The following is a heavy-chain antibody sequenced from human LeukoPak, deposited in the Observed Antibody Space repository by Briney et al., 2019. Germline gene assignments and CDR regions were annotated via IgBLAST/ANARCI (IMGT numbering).Heavy chain of an antibody. CDR1: GYTLTDYD. Sequence: GSVKVSCKASGYTLTDYDIHWVGQARGQGVEWMGWINPKSGGTKYAQKLQGRVTMTRDTSITTANMELSRLRSDDTTVFYCPRARSFPYWGQGTLVSVPS. J-gene: IGHJ4*02. CDR2: INPKSGGT. D-gene: IGHD6-6*01. CDR3: PRARSFPY. V-gene: IGHV1-2*02.